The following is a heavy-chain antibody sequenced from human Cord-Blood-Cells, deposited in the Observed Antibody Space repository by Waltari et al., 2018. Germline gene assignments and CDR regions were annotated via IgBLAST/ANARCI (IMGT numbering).Heavy chain of an antibody. Sequence: QVPLVQSGAEGEKPGPSVKVSGKGSGSTLSSYTICWVRQAPGQGLEWMGRIIPILGIANYAQKFQGRVTITADKSTSTAYMELSSLRSEDTAVYYCARDRGYYYGSGSYYDYWGQGTLVTVSS. J-gene: IGHJ4*02. CDR3: ARDRGYYYGSGSYYDY. CDR2: IIPILGIA. CDR1: GSTLSSYT. V-gene: IGHV1-69*08. D-gene: IGHD3-10*01.